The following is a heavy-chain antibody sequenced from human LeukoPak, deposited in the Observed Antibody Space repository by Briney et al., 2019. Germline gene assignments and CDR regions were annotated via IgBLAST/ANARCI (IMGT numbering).Heavy chain of an antibody. V-gene: IGHV1-18*01. CDR3: ARWEDPMTTVVTRYYYYGMDV. Sequence: GASVKVSCKASGYTFTSYGISWVRQAPGQGLEWMGWISAYNGNTNYAQKLQGRVTMTTDTSTSTAYMELRSLRSDDTAVYYCARWEDPMTTVVTRYYYYGMDVWGQGTTVTVSS. D-gene: IGHD4-23*01. CDR2: ISAYNGNT. J-gene: IGHJ6*02. CDR1: GYTFTSYG.